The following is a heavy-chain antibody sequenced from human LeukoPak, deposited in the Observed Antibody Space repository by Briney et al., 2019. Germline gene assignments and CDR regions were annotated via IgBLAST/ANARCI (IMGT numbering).Heavy chain of an antibody. CDR3: ARQGDSGRAFDI. CDR2: IYYSGST. CDR1: GGSISSCCYY. Sequence: SETLSLTCTVSGGSISSCCYYWGWIRQPPGKGLEWIGSIYYSGSTYYNPPLKSRITISLDTSKIQFSLKLSAVTATDTAVYYCARQGDSGRAFDIWGQGTVVTVSS. J-gene: IGHJ3*02. D-gene: IGHD2-21*01. V-gene: IGHV4-39*01.